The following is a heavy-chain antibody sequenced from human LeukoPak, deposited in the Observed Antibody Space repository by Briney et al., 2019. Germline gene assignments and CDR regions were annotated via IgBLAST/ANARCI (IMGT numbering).Heavy chain of an antibody. CDR1: GFTFSSYA. D-gene: IGHD1-1*01. CDR2: ISYDGSNK. J-gene: IGHJ4*02. V-gene: IGHV3-30-3*01. Sequence: GGSLRLSCAASGFTFSSYAMHWVRQAPGKGLEWVAVISYDGSNKYYADSVKGRFTISRDNSKNSLYLQMNSLRAEDTAVYYCARGDPGIATTGPPFDYWGQGTLVTVSS. CDR3: ARGDPGIATTGPPFDY.